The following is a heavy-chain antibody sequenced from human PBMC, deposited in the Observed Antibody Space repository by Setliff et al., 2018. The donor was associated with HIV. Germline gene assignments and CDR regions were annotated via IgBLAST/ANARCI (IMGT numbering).Heavy chain of an antibody. J-gene: IGHJ4*02. CDR2: IYHSGST. D-gene: IGHD6-19*01. V-gene: IGHV4-39*07. CDR1: GGSISSGSYY. CDR3: ARRRSSGWYHYFDY. Sequence: SETLSLTCTVSGGSISSGSYYWNWIRQPPGKGLEWIGSIYHSGSTYYNPSLKSRVTISVDTSKNQFSLKLSSVTAADTAVYYCARRRSSGWYHYFDYWGQGTLVTVSS.